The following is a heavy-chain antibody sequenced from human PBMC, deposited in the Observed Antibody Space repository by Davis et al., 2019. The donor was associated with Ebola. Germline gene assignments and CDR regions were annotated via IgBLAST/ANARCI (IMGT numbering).Heavy chain of an antibody. CDR3: ARTHDNVWGSYGC. Sequence: PGGSLRLSCTVSGGSITSYYWSWIRQPAGKGLEWIGRIYTSGTTNYSPSLKRRVTMSVDTSKSQFSLKLTSVTAAETAVYYCARTHDNVWGSYGCWGQGNLVTVSS. CDR1: GGSITSYY. V-gene: IGHV4-4*07. J-gene: IGHJ4*02. D-gene: IGHD3-16*01. CDR2: IYTSGTT.